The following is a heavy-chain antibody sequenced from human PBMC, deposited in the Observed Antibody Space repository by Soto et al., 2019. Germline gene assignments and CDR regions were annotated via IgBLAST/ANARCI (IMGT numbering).Heavy chain of an antibody. V-gene: IGHV3-23*01. Sequence: DVQVLESGGGLVQPWGSLRLSCAASGLTFSTYAMTWVRRAPGKWLEWVSTILSSGGDTYYADSVKGRFTISRDNYKNTLYLQMNSLRTEDTAAYYCAKNSYGDSWNFGLDVWGQGTTVTVSS. J-gene: IGHJ6*02. CDR1: GLTFSTYA. CDR2: ILSSGGDT. D-gene: IGHD4-17*01. CDR3: AKNSYGDSWNFGLDV.